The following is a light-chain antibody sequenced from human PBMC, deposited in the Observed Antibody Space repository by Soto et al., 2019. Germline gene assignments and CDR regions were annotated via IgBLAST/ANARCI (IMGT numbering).Light chain of an antibody. CDR1: ISDVSGYNF. Sequence: QSVLTQPASVSGSPGQSITISCTGTISDVSGYNFVSWYQQYPGKAPKLMIYDVSNRPSGVSNRFSGSKSGNTASLTISGLQAEDEADYYCSYYTSSTTYVFGAVSKASVL. CDR2: DVS. CDR3: SYYTSSTTYV. V-gene: IGLV2-14*03. J-gene: IGLJ1*01.